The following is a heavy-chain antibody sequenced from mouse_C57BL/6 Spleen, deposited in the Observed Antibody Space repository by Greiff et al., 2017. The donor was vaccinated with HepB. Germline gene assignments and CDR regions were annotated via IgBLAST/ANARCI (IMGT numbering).Heavy chain of an antibody. CDR1: GYTFTSYW. J-gene: IGHJ1*03. CDR2: IDPSDSYT. Sequence: VQLQQPGAELVRPGTSVKLSCKASGYTFTSYWMHWVKQRPGQGLEWIGVIDPSDSYTNYNQKFKGKATLTVDTSSSTAYMQLSSLTSEDSAVYYCARAGYSNYLGVCGTGATVTVSS. D-gene: IGHD2-5*01. V-gene: IGHV1-59*01. CDR3: ARAGYSNYLGV.